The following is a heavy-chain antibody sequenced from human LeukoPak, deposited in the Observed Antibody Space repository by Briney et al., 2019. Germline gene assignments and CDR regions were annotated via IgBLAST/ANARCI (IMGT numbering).Heavy chain of an antibody. D-gene: IGHD3-10*01. Sequence: GGSLRLSCAASGFIFSSCWMSWVRQSPGKGLEWVANIKPDGSEKYYVDSVKGRFTISRDNAKNALYLEMNSLRVGDTAVYYCARERMYSGSGSTYPYYDYWGQGTLVTVSS. J-gene: IGHJ4*02. V-gene: IGHV3-7*01. CDR2: IKPDGSEK. CDR3: ARERMYSGSGSTYPYYDY. CDR1: GFIFSSCW.